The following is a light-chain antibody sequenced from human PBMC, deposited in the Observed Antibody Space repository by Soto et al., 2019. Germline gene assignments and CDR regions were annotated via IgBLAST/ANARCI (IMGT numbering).Light chain of an antibody. CDR3: QQYHYWWT. V-gene: IGKV1-5*03. CDR2: KAS. CDR1: QSISSW. Sequence: DIQMTQPPSTLSASVGDRVAITCRASQSISSWLAWYQQKPGKATKLMIYKASSLESGVPSRFSGSGSGKEFTLTISSLQSEDFAVYYCQQYHYWWTFGQGTKVDIK. J-gene: IGKJ1*01.